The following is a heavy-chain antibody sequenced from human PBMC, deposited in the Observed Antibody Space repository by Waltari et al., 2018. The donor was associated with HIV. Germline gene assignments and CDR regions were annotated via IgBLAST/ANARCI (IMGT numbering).Heavy chain of an antibody. CDR3: ARSITIFGVVNKGSDAFDI. Sequence: QVTLKESGPALVKPTQTLTLTCTFSGFTLSTSGMRVTWIRQPPGKALEWLARNDLDDDKFYSTSLKTRLTIAKDTSKNQVLLTMTNMDPVDTATYYCARSITIFGVVNKGSDAFDIWGQGTMVTVSS. CDR2: NDLDDDK. D-gene: IGHD3-3*01. V-gene: IGHV2-70*04. CDR1: GFTLSTSGMR. J-gene: IGHJ3*02.